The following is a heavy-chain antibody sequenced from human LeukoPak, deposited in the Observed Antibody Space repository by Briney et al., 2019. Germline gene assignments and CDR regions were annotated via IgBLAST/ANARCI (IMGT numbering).Heavy chain of an antibody. CDR3: ARGSGELNYYYYMDV. J-gene: IGHJ6*03. Sequence: SETLSLTCTVSGGSISSSSYYWSWIRQPPGKGLEWIGYIYHSGSTYHNPSLKSRVTISVDRSKNQFSLKLSSVTAADTAVYYCARGSGELNYYYYMDVWGKGTTVTVSS. V-gene: IGHV4-30-2*01. CDR1: GGSISSSSYY. CDR2: IYHSGST. D-gene: IGHD3-10*01.